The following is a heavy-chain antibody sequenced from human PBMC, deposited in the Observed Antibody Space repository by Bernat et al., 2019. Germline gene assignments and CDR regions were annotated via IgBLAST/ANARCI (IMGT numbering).Heavy chain of an antibody. CDR1: DGSVTNYF. Sequence: QVQLQESGPGLVKPSETLSLTCSVPDGSVTNYFWSWIRQPPGKGLEWLGYISHSGSTNYNPSLNSRIIMSIDTSKNQFDLGLNSVTATDTAVYFCAGHLRTENNRAFDVWGQGTVVTVSS. CDR2: ISHSGST. V-gene: IGHV4-59*08. D-gene: IGHD2/OR15-2a*01. CDR3: AGHLRTENNRAFDV. J-gene: IGHJ3*01.